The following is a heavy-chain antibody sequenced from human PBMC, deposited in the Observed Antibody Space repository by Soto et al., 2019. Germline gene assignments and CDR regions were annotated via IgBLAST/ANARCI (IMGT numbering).Heavy chain of an antibody. D-gene: IGHD3-3*01. Sequence: EVQLVESGGGLVKPGGPLRLSCAASGFTFSSYSMNWVRQAPGKGLEWVSSISSSSSYIYYADSVKGRFTISRDNAKNSLYLQMNSLRAEDTAVYYFARDGPAYYDFWSGYYRDYYYGMDVWGQGTTVTVSS. J-gene: IGHJ6*02. V-gene: IGHV3-21*01. CDR2: ISSSSSYI. CDR1: GFTFSSYS. CDR3: ARDGPAYYDFWSGYYRDYYYGMDV.